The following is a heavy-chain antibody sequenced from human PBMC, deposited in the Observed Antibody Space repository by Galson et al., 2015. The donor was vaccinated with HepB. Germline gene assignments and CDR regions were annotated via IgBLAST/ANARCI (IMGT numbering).Heavy chain of an antibody. V-gene: IGHV1-8*01. D-gene: IGHD3-9*01. Sequence: SVKVSCKASGYTFTSYDINWVRQATGQGLEWMGWMNPNSGNTGYAQKFQGRVTMTRNTSISTAYMELSSLRSEDAAVYYCATKGYFDWYGDYMDVWGKGTTVTVSS. CDR2: MNPNSGNT. CDR3: ATKGYFDWYGDYMDV. CDR1: GYTFTSYD. J-gene: IGHJ6*03.